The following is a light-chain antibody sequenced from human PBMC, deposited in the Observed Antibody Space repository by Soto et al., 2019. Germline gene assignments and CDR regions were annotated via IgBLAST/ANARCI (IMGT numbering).Light chain of an antibody. V-gene: IGLV2-14*03. CDR3: SSYTNSSTLV. CDR2: DVR. CDR1: NSDVGGYNY. Sequence: QSALTQPASVSGSPGQSITISCTGTNSDVGGYNYVSWYQHHPGKAPKLMIYDVRNRPSGVSNRFSGSKSGSTASLTISGLQAEDEADYYCSSYTNSSTLVFGGGTKLTVL. J-gene: IGLJ2*01.